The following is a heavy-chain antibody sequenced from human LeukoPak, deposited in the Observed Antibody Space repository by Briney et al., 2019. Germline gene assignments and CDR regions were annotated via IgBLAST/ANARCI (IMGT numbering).Heavy chain of an antibody. J-gene: IGHJ4*02. CDR3: ARESAYAFWY. D-gene: IGHD3-3*01. CDR1: GFTLSDYY. Sequence: GGSLRLSCAASGFTLSDYYMNWVRQVPGKGLEWVSYISSTSSTMYYADSVKGRFTISRDNAKNSLYLQMNSLRDEDTAVYYCARESAYAFWYWGQGTLVAVSS. V-gene: IGHV3-48*02. CDR2: ISSTSSTM.